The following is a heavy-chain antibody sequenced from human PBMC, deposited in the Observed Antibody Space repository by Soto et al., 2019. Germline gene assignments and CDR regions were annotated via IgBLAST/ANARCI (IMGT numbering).Heavy chain of an antibody. CDR1: GGSFSGHS. V-gene: IGHV4-34*01. D-gene: IGHD3-16*01. CDR2: INHSGRV. Sequence: QVQLQQWGAGLLKPSETLSLTCAVYGGSFSGHSWTWIRQSPGKGLEWIGDINHSGRVNYSPSLKIGVIISLDTSKNPFSLSLRAVTAADTAMYYCSTRAYETNCYDRFEPCGQGTLVTVSS. CDR3: STRAYETNCYDRFEP. J-gene: IGHJ5*01.